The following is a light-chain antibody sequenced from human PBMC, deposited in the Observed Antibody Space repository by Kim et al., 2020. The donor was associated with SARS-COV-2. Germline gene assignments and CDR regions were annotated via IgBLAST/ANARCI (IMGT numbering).Light chain of an antibody. J-gene: IGLJ2*01. Sequence: QSALTQPPSVSGSPGQSVTISCIGTTSDVGSYNRVSWYQQPPGTAPKLIVYEVTNRPSGVPDRFSGSKSGNTASLTISGLQAEDEADYYCSSYSTSSTNVLFGGGTQLTVL. CDR1: TSDVGSYNR. CDR3: SSYSTSSTNVL. V-gene: IGLV2-18*02. CDR2: EVT.